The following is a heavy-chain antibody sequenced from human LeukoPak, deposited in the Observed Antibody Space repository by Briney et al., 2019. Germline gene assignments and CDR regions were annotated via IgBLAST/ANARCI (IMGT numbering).Heavy chain of an antibody. Sequence: GGSLRLSCAASGFTFSSNWMHWVRQAPGKGLVWVSRINEDGSTTNYADSVKGRSTIFRDNAKNTLYLQMNSLRAEDTAVYYCASIGHYDFWSGYSPSPFDYWGQGTLVTVSS. CDR1: GFTFSSNW. J-gene: IGHJ4*02. CDR3: ASIGHYDFWSGYSPSPFDY. D-gene: IGHD3-3*01. CDR2: INEDGSTT. V-gene: IGHV3-74*01.